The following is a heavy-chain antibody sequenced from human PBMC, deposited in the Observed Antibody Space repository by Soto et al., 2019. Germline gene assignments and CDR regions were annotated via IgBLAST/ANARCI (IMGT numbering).Heavy chain of an antibody. CDR2: LIHGGST. J-gene: IGHJ3*02. CDR1: GASLGGFH. V-gene: IGHV4-34*12. CDR3: ARSPLRYDYVRQTWREVGDSFDI. Sequence: PSETVSLTCAIYGASLGGFHWTWLRQAPGKGLEWIGELIHGGSTNYNPSLKGRVSFSLDTSKNQFSLHLMSVTAADTAVYYCARSPLRYDYVRQTWREVGDSFDIWGRGTLV. D-gene: IGHD3-16*01.